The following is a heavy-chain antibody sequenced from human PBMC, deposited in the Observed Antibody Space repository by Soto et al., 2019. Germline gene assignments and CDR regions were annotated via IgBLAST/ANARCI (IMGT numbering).Heavy chain of an antibody. CDR2: IYYSGST. D-gene: IGHD1-26*01. V-gene: IGHV4-31*11. J-gene: IGHJ4*02. Sequence: SETLSLTCAVSGGSISSSDYSWSWIRQPPGKGLEWIGYIYYSGSTYYNPSLKSRVTISVDTSKNQFSLKLSSVTAADTAVYYCARVRIVGASPHFDYWGQGTLVTVSS. CDR3: ARVRIVGASPHFDY. CDR1: GGSISSSDYS.